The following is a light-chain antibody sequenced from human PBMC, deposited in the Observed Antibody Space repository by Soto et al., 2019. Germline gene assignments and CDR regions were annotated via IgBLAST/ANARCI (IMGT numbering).Light chain of an antibody. V-gene: IGKV1-5*01. CDR1: QSIRNW. CDR2: GAS. J-gene: IGKJ1*01. CDR3: QHYNAFPWS. Sequence: DIQMTQSPSTLSASVGDRVTITCRASQSIRNWLAWYQDKPGKAPKLLIYGASSLESGVPSRFSGSGSGTEFTLTIGGLQPDDFATYYCQHYNAFPWSSGQGTKVEIK.